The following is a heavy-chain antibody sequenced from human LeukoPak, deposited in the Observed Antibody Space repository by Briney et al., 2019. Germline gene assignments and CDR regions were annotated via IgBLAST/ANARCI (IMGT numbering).Heavy chain of an antibody. Sequence: GGSLRLSCAASGFSVSSNYMSWVRQAPEKGLEWVSVIYSGGSTYYADSVKGRFTISRDNSKNTLYLQMNSLRAEDTAVYYCARDRGWGSGWFYYFDYWGQGTLVTVSS. CDR1: GFSVSSNY. J-gene: IGHJ4*02. D-gene: IGHD6-19*01. CDR2: IYSGGST. CDR3: ARDRGWGSGWFYYFDY. V-gene: IGHV3-53*05.